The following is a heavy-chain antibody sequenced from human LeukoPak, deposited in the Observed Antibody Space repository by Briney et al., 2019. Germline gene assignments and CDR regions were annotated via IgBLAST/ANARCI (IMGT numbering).Heavy chain of an antibody. V-gene: IGHV4-39*01. CDR3: ARSKGRYYDFWSGYYSYYFDY. D-gene: IGHD3-3*01. CDR2: IYYSGST. CDR1: GGSISSSSYY. Sequence: SETLSLTCTVSGGSISSSSYYWGWIRQPPGKGLEWIGSIYYSGSTSYNPSLKSRVTISVDTSKNQFSLKLSSVTAADTAVYYCARSKGRYYDFWSGYYSYYFDYWGQGTLVTVSS. J-gene: IGHJ4*02.